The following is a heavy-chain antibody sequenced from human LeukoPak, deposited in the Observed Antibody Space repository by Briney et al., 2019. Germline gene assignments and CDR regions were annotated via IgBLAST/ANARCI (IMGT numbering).Heavy chain of an antibody. D-gene: IGHD4-17*01. J-gene: IGHJ5*02. Sequence: SETLSLTCAVYGGSFSGYYWSWIRQPPGKGLEWVGEINHSGSTNYNPSLKRRVTISVDTSKNQFSLKLSSVTAADTAVYYCARVSFSDYVPWGQGTLVTVSS. CDR3: ARVSFSDYVP. CDR1: GGSFSGYY. V-gene: IGHV4-34*01. CDR2: INHSGST.